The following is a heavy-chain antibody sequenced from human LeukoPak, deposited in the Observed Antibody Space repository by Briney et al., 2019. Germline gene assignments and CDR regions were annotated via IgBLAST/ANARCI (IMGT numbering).Heavy chain of an antibody. CDR2: ISYDGSNK. V-gene: IGHV3-30*18. D-gene: IGHD3-10*01. CDR1: GFTFGSYG. J-gene: IGHJ4*02. Sequence: PGGSLRLSCAASGFTFGSYGMHWVRQAPGKGLEWVAVISYDGSNKYYADSVKGRFTISRDNSKNTLYLQINSLRAEDTAVYYCAKDRAVRGVIEVDYWGQGTLVTVSS. CDR3: AKDRAVRGVIEVDY.